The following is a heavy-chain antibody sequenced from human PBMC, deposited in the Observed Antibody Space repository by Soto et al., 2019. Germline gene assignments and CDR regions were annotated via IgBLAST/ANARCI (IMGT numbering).Heavy chain of an antibody. CDR3: AKTPYDYFYYYGLGV. J-gene: IGHJ6*02. Sequence: PGGSLRLSCAVSGLDFSSYAMSWVRQAPGKGLEWVSAITGNGGTTEYADSVKGRFSISRDNSKSTLSLQMNSLRAEDTAVYYCAKTPYDYFYYYGLGVWGQGTTVTVSS. CDR1: GLDFSSYA. V-gene: IGHV3-23*01. CDR2: ITGNGGTT.